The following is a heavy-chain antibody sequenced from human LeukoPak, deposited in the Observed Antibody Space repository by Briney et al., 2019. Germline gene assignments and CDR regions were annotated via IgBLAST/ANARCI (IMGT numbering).Heavy chain of an antibody. Sequence: SETLSLTCSVSGYSISSGYYWGWIRQPPGKGLEWIGNALHGGNTFYNPSLKSRVAISLDTSRNQLSMRLSSVTAADTAVYYCAMITVTTGVDPWGQGALVTVSS. J-gene: IGHJ5*02. CDR2: ALHGGNT. CDR1: GYSISSGYY. CDR3: AMITVTTGVDP. D-gene: IGHD4-17*01. V-gene: IGHV4-38-2*02.